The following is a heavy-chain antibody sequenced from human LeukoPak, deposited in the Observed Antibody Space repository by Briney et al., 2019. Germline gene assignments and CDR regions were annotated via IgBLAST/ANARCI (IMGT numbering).Heavy chain of an antibody. J-gene: IGHJ4*02. V-gene: IGHV1-3*01. Sequence: ASVKVSCKTLEYTFITSSIYWVRQAPGQRLEWLGWITVASGNTRYSENLQGRVTLTRDTSANTAYMELHNLKFEDTAVYYCVGGSLGYWGQGTLVTVSP. CDR1: EYTFITSS. CDR2: ITVASGNT. CDR3: VGGSLGY.